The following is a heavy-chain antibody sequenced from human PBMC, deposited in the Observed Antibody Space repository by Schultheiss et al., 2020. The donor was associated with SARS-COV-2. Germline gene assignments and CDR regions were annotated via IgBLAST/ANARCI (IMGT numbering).Heavy chain of an antibody. Sequence: SETLSLTCTVSGGSISSSSYYWGWIRQPPGKGLEWIGSIYYSGSTNYNPSLKSRVTISVDTSKNQFSLKLSSVTAADTAVYYCARDVEAAAGTGWFDPWGQGTLVTVSS. CDR2: IYYSGST. CDR1: GGSISSSSYY. D-gene: IGHD6-13*01. V-gene: IGHV4-39*07. J-gene: IGHJ5*02. CDR3: ARDVEAAAGTGWFDP.